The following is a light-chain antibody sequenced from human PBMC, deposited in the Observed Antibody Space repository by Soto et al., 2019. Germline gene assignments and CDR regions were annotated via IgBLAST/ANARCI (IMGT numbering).Light chain of an antibody. J-gene: IGLJ2*01. CDR2: LNSDGSH. CDR1: SGHISYA. CDR3: QTWVTGIRV. Sequence: QLVLNQSPSASASLGASVKLTRTLSSGHISYAIEWHQQQPENGPRFLMKLNSDGSHSKGDGIPDRVSGASSGAERYLTISSLQSEEEADYYCQTWVTGIRVFGGDTQRTVL. V-gene: IGLV4-69*01.